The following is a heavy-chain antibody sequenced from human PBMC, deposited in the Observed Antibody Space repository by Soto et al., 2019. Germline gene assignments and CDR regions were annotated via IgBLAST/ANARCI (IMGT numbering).Heavy chain of an antibody. CDR3: ARVRWTAMVYFDY. Sequence: SETLSLTCTVSGGSISSYYWSWIRQPPGKGLEWIGYIYYSGSTNYNPSLKSRVTISVDTSKNQFSLKLSSVTAADTAVYYCARVRWTAMVYFDYWGQGTLVTVSS. CDR1: GGSISSYY. J-gene: IGHJ4*02. CDR2: IYYSGST. V-gene: IGHV4-59*01. D-gene: IGHD5-18*01.